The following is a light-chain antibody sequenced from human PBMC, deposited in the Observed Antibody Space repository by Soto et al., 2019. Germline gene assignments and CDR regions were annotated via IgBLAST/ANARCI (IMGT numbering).Light chain of an antibody. Sequence: EIVLTQSPGTLSLSPGERATLSCRASQSLTNSRLAWYQQKPGQAPKVLIYGGSNRATGIPDRFSGSGSGTEFTLTISSLQPDDFATYYCQQYNSYSFGQGTKVEIK. CDR1: QSLTNSR. V-gene: IGKV3-20*01. CDR2: GGS. CDR3: QQYNSYS. J-gene: IGKJ1*01.